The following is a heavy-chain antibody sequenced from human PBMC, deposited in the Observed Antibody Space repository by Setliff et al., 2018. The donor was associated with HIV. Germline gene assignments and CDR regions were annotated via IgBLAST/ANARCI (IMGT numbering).Heavy chain of an antibody. D-gene: IGHD2-2*01. CDR2: LHSLGSTRVSDTP. V-gene: IGHV4-4*08. Sequence: PSETLSLTCSVSSGSMTGHYWTWVRQPPGKGLEWIGYLHSLGSTRVSDTPNYSPSLKSRITISLDTSKRQFSLTMTSVTAADTAVYYCARGLSSQTYWGTRPLGLYYWGQGSLVTVSS. CDR1: SGSMTGHY. J-gene: IGHJ4*01. CDR3: ARGLSSQTYWGTRPLGLYY.